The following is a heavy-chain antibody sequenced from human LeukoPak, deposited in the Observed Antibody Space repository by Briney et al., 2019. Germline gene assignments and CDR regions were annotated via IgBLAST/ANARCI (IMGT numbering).Heavy chain of an antibody. CDR1: GGSVSDYY. J-gene: IGHJ6*03. Sequence: PSETLSLTCTISGGSVSDYYWSWIRQSPGKGLEWIGYIYYTGSTSYNPSLKSRVTISVDTSKDQFSLKLSSVTAADTAVYYCAGAPVLVFCSSTSCYDDYYYYMDVWGKGTTVTISS. V-gene: IGHV4-59*08. CDR3: AGAPVLVFCSSTSCYDDYYYYMDV. D-gene: IGHD2-2*01. CDR2: IYYTGST.